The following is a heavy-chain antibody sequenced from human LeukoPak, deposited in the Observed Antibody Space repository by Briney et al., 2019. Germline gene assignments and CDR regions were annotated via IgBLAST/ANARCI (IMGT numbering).Heavy chain of an antibody. Sequence: GGSLRLSCAASGFTFSSYGMHWVRQAPGKGVEWVAVISYDGSNKYYADSVKGRFTISRDNSKNTLYLQMNSLRAEDTAVYYCARDYWTNGVCYTDAFDIWGQGTMVTVSS. CDR3: ARDYWTNGVCYTDAFDI. CDR1: GFTFSSYG. V-gene: IGHV3-30*19. CDR2: ISYDGSNK. J-gene: IGHJ3*02. D-gene: IGHD2-8*01.